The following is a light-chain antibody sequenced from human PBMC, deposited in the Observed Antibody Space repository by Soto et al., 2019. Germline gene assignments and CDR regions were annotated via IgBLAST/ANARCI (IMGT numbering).Light chain of an antibody. V-gene: IGKV3-15*01. CDR2: GAS. CDR1: QSVNSN. CDR3: QQYKNWRT. Sequence: EIVMTQSPATLSVSPGERATLSCRASQSVNSNLAWYQQKPGRAPRLLIYGASTRATGIPARFSGSGSGTEFTLTISSLQSEDLAVYYCQQYKNWRTFGQGTKLEIK. J-gene: IGKJ2*01.